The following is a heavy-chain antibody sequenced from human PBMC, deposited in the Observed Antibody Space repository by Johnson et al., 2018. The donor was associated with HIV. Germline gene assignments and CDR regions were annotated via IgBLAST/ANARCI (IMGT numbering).Heavy chain of an antibody. CDR1: GFTFSNSD. J-gene: IGHJ3*02. D-gene: IGHD4-17*01. Sequence: EQLVESGGGLVQPGGSLRLSCAASGFTFSNSDMNWVHQAPGKGLEWVWGVSWNGSRTHYADSVKGRFIISRDNAKNSLNLQMNSLRDEDTAVYYCARRTVTALFDSWGHGTLVTVSS. V-gene: IGHV3-35*01. CDR3: ARRTVTALFDS. CDR2: VSWNGSRT.